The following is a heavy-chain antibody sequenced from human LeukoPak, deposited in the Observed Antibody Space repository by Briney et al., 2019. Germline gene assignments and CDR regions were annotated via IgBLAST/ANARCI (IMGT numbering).Heavy chain of an antibody. Sequence: GASVKVSCKASGYTCTVYYLYWVRQAPGQGLEWMGWINAKNGGTEYAQKLQGRVTLPRDTSISTADMVLTSLKYDDTAVYYCARVTSGTYHYWGQGTLVTISS. CDR3: ARVTSGTYHY. CDR2: INAKNGGT. CDR1: GYTCTVYY. D-gene: IGHD1-26*01. V-gene: IGHV1-2*02. J-gene: IGHJ4*02.